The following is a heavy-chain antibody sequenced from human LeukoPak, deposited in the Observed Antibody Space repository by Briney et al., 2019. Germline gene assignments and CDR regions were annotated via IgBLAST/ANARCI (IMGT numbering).Heavy chain of an antibody. Sequence: ASVKVSCKASGYTFTGYYMHWVRQAPGQGLEWMGWINPNSGGTNYAQKFQGRVTITRDTSISTAYMELSRLRSDDTAVYYCARLYEWELISDYWGQGTLVTVSS. V-gene: IGHV1-2*02. CDR3: ARLYEWELISDY. CDR2: INPNSGGT. D-gene: IGHD1-26*01. CDR1: GYTFTGYY. J-gene: IGHJ4*02.